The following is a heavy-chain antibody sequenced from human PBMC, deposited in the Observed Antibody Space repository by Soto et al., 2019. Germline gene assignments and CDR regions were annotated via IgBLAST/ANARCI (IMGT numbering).Heavy chain of an antibody. V-gene: IGHV4-30-2*01. D-gene: IGHD6-6*01. J-gene: IGHJ5*02. CDR2: IYHSGST. Sequence: SETLSLTCAVSGSSISSGGYSWSWIRQPPGKGLEWIGYIYHSGSTYYNPSLKSRVTISVDRSKNQFSLKLSSVTAADTAVYYCARVSSSSGGNWFDPWGQGTLVTVSS. CDR1: GSSISSGGYS. CDR3: ARVSSSSGGNWFDP.